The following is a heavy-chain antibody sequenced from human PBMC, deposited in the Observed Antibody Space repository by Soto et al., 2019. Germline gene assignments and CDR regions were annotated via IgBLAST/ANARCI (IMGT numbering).Heavy chain of an antibody. Sequence: SGPTLVNPTQTLTLTCTFSGFSLRTNEMGVGWIRQPPGKALEWLALFFWDDDKHTNPSLSARLTITKDTSKNQVVLTMTNMEPVDTATYYCARRSVSETNYFDLCGQGILVTVSS. J-gene: IGHJ5*02. CDR2: FFWDDDK. CDR1: GFSLRTNEMG. V-gene: IGHV2-5*02. CDR3: ARRSVSETNYFDL.